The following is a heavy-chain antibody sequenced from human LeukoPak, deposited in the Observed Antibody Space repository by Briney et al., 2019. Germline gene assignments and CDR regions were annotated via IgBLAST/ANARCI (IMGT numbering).Heavy chain of an antibody. D-gene: IGHD4-23*01. J-gene: IGHJ5*02. CDR3: ARDSDDYGGPNWFDP. V-gene: IGHV3-30*04. CDR2: ISYDGSDK. CDR1: GFTFSLYT. Sequence: GGSLRLSCAASGFTFSLYTMHWVRQALGKGLEWVAVISYDGSDKYYADSVKGRFTISRDNSKNTLFLQMNSLRAEDTAVYFCARDSDDYGGPNWFDPWGQGTLVTVSS.